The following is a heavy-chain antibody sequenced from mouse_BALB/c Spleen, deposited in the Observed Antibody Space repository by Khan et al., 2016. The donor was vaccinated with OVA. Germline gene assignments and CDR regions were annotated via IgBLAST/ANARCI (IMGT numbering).Heavy chain of an antibody. Sequence: EVELVESGPGLVKPSQSLSLTCTVTGYSITTDYAWNWLRQFPGNKLEWMGFISYSGNTKYNPSLKSRISITRTTSKNQFFLQLKSVTTEDTARYYCARVYGGDFDYWGQGTTLTVSS. J-gene: IGHJ2*01. V-gene: IGHV3-2*02. CDR3: ARVYGGDFDY. D-gene: IGHD1-1*01. CDR2: ISYSGNT. CDR1: GYSITTDYA.